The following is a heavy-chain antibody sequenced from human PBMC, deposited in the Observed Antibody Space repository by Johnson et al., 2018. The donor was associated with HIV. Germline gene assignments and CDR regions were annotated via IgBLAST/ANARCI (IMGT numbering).Heavy chain of an antibody. J-gene: IGHJ3*02. Sequence: QLVESGGGLVQPGGSLRLSCAASGFTFDEYAMHWVRQGPGKGLEWVAGIDWKGFTIGYVESVKGRFTISRDDSKNTAYLQMNSLRAEDTAVYYCAKALLLTTATSRDAFDIWGQGTMVTVSS. V-gene: IGHV3-9*01. CDR3: AKALLLTTATSRDAFDI. CDR1: GFTFDEYA. CDR2: IDWKGFTI. D-gene: IGHD4-17*01.